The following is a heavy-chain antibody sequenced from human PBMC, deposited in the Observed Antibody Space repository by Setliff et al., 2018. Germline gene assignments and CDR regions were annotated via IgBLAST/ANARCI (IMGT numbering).Heavy chain of an antibody. CDR1: GYTFTNYG. V-gene: IGHV1-18*01. CDR2: ISAYNGNT. Sequence: ASVKVSCKASGYTFTNYGITWVRQAPGQGLEWMGWISAYNGNTNYAQKFQGRVTMTRNTSISTAYMELSSLRSEDTAVYYCARGQARIPIAAAVLLWGQGTLVTVSS. D-gene: IGHD6-13*01. CDR3: ARGQARIPIAAAVLL. J-gene: IGHJ4*02.